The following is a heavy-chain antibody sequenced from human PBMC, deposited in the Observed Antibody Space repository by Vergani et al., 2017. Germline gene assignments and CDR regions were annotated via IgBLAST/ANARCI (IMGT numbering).Heavy chain of an antibody. D-gene: IGHD6-13*01. J-gene: IGHJ6*02. Sequence: VQLVESGGGLVKPGGSLRLSCAASGFTFSDYYMSWVRQAPGKGLEWVSAISGSGGSTYYADSVKGRFTISRDNSKNTLYLQMNSLRAEDTAVYYCAKAKAAAAAPYYYGMDVWGQGTTVTVSS. CDR2: ISGSGGST. CDR1: GFTFSDYY. V-gene: IGHV3-23*04. CDR3: AKAKAAAAAPYYYGMDV.